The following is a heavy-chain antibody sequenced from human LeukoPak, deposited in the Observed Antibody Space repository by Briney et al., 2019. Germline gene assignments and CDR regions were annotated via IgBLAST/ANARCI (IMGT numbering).Heavy chain of an antibody. J-gene: IGHJ4*02. D-gene: IGHD2-15*01. CDR2: INPSGGST. CDR1: GYTFTGYY. V-gene: IGHV1-46*01. Sequence: ASVKVSCKASGYTFTGYYIHWMRQAPGQGLEWMGKINPSGGSTSYAQKFQGRVTMTRDTSTSTVYTELSSLRSEDTAVYYCARTIVDGGTNFWGQGTLVTVSS. CDR3: ARTIVDGGTNF.